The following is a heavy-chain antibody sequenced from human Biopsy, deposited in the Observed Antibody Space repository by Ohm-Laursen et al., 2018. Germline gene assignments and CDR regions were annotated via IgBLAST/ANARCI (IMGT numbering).Heavy chain of an antibody. CDR2: IYYSVMT. V-gene: IGHV4-59*01. J-gene: IGHJ3*01. CDR1: GGSFTKYY. D-gene: IGHD3-3*01. Sequence: TLSLTCTVSGGSFTKYYWSWIRQPPGKGLEWIGHIYYSVMTNYNPSLQSRVSISVDTSKNQFSLKLSSVTAADTAVFFCARLYRLDDYWNDDPPDAFDVWGQGTRVTVSS. CDR3: ARLYRLDDYWNDDPPDAFDV.